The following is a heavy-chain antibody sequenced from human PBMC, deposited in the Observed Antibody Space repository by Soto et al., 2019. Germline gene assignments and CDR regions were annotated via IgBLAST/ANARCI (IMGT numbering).Heavy chain of an antibody. Sequence: QVQLQESGPGLVKPSETLSLTCTVSGGSISSYYWSWVRPPPGKGLEWIGYIYYSGSTNYNPSLKSRVTISVDTSKNQSSPTPSSVTAADTAVYYCARRYGSCFDYWGQGTLVTVSS. J-gene: IGHJ4*02. CDR2: IYYSGST. CDR3: ARRYGSCFDY. V-gene: IGHV4-59*08. D-gene: IGHD5-18*01. CDR1: GGSISSYY.